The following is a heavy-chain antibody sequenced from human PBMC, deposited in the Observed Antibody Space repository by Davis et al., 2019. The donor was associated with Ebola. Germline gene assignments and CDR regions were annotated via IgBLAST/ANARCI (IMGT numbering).Heavy chain of an antibody. D-gene: IGHD3-10*01. CDR3: ARAVTMPSAFDY. Sequence: ASVKVSCKASGYIFSNYDINWVRQAPGQGLEWMGIINPSGGSTSYAQKFQGRVTMTRDTSTSTVYMELSSLRSEDTAVYYCARAVTMPSAFDYWGQGTLVTVSS. J-gene: IGHJ4*02. CDR1: GYIFSNYD. V-gene: IGHV1-46*01. CDR2: INPSGGST.